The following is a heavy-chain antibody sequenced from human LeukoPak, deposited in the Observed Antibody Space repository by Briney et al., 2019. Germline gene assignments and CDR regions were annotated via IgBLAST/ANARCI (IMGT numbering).Heavy chain of an antibody. CDR3: ARGGVATYIFDY. J-gene: IGHJ4*02. CDR2: IYYSGST. Sequence: SETLSLTCAVYGGSFSGYYWSWIRQHPGKGLEWIGYIYYSGSTYYNPSLKSRVTISVDTSKNQFSLKLSSVTAADTAVYYCARGGVATYIFDYWGQGTLVTVSS. D-gene: IGHD5-12*01. CDR1: GGSFSGYY. V-gene: IGHV4-31*11.